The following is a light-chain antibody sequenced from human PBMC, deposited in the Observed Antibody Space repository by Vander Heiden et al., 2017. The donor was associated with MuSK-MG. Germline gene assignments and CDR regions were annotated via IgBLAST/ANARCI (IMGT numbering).Light chain of an antibody. V-gene: IGKV2-28*01. Sequence: DIVMTQSPLSLPVTPGEPASISCRSSQSLLHTNGYTYLDWYLQKPGQSPQLLIYLGSNRASGVPDRFRGSGSGTDFSLKISRVEAEDVGVYYCRQVLQTPFTFGHGTKVDIK. CDR1: QSLLHTNGYTY. J-gene: IGKJ3*01. CDR3: RQVLQTPFT. CDR2: LGS.